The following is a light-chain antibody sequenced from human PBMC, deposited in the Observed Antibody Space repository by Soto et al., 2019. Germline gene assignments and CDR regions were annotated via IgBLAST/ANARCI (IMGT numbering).Light chain of an antibody. CDR3: SLYAGSNNYV. Sequence: QSALTQPPSASGSPGQPVTISCTGTSSDVGGSNYVSWYQQHPGKAPQLMIYEVSKRPSGVPDRFSGSKSGNTASLTVSGLQAEDEADYYCSLYAGSNNYVFGTGTKVTVL. CDR2: EVS. V-gene: IGLV2-8*01. CDR1: SSDVGGSNY. J-gene: IGLJ1*01.